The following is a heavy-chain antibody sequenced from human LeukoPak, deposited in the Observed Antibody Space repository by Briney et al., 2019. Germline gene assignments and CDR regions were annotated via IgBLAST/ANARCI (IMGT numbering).Heavy chain of an antibody. V-gene: IGHV3-30*01. CDR1: GFTFSSYA. J-gene: IGHJ1*01. D-gene: IGHD3-9*01. Sequence: GGSLRLSCAASGFTFSSYAMHWVRQAPGKGLEWVAVISYDGSNKYYADSVKGRFTISRDNSKNTLYLQMNSLRADDTAVYYCAKLFSGYAGSGSAEYFQHWGQGTLVSVSS. CDR3: AKLFSGYAGSGSAEYFQH. CDR2: ISYDGSNK.